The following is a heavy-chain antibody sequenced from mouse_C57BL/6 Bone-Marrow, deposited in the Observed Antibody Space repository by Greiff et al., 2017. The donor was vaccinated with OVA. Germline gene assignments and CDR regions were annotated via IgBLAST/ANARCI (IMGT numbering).Heavy chain of an antibody. CDR1: GFNIKDDY. CDR3: TSYYSNFYWYFDV. Sequence: VQLQQSGAELVRPGASVKLSCTASGFNIKDDYMHWVKQRPEQGLEWIGWIDPENGDTEYASKFQGKATITADTSSNTAYLQHSSLTSEDAAVYYCTSYYSNFYWYFDVWGTGTTVTVSS. D-gene: IGHD2-5*01. CDR2: IDPENGDT. V-gene: IGHV14-4*01. J-gene: IGHJ1*03.